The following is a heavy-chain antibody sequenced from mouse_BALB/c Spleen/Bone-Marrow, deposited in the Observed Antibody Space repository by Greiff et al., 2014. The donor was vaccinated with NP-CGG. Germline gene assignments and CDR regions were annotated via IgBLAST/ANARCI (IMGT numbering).Heavy chain of an antibody. CDR1: GFNIKDTF. Sequence: VQLQQPGAELVKPGASVKLSCTGSGFNIKDTFKHWVKQRPEQGLEWIGRIDPANGNTKYDPRFQGKATITADTSSNTAYLHLTSLTSEDTAVYYCTRGEDYWGQGTTLAVSS. V-gene: IGHV14-3*02. J-gene: IGHJ2*01. CDR3: TRGEDY. CDR2: IDPANGNT.